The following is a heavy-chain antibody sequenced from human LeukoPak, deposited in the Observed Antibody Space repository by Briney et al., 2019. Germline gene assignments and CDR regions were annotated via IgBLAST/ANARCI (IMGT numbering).Heavy chain of an antibody. CDR3: ARGGYYGSGNDFRFDS. Sequence: SETLSLTCTVSGYSISSSYYWSWIRQPPGKGLEWIGYIYYSGSTNYKPSLKSRVTISVDTSKNQFSLKLSSVTAADTAVYYCARGGYYGSGNDFRFDSWGQGTLVTVSS. D-gene: IGHD3-10*01. V-gene: IGHV4-61*01. CDR1: GYSISSSYY. J-gene: IGHJ5*01. CDR2: IYYSGST.